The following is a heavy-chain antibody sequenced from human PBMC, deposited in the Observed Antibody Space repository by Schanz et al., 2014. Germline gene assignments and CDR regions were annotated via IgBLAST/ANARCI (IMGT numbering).Heavy chain of an antibody. CDR3: AKRNHDMQSLPLDY. Sequence: EVQLVESGGGVVRPGGSLRLSCAASGFGFDDYAMSWVRQAPGKGLEWVSYISGSSSTKYYADSVKDRFTISRDNGKKSLYLQMNSLSAEHTAVYYCAKRNHDMQSLPLDYWGQGTLVIVSS. J-gene: IGHJ4*02. V-gene: IGHV3-48*01. D-gene: IGHD3-9*01. CDR2: ISGSSSTK. CDR1: GFGFDDYA.